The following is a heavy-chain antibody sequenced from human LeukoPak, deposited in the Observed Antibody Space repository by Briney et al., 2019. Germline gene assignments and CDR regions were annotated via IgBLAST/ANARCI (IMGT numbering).Heavy chain of an antibody. CDR2: ISSSGSTI. Sequence: PGGSLRLSCAASGFTFSSYEMNWVRQAPGKGLEWVSYISSSGSTIYYADSVKGRFTISRDNAKNSLYLQMNSLRAEDTAVYYCAKDRIRGLVITLFDYWGQGTLVTVSS. V-gene: IGHV3-48*03. CDR1: GFTFSSYE. J-gene: IGHJ4*02. CDR3: AKDRIRGLVITLFDY. D-gene: IGHD3/OR15-3a*01.